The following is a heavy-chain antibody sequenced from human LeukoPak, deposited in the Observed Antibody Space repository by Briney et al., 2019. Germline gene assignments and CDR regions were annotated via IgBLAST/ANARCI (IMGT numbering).Heavy chain of an antibody. D-gene: IGHD1-26*01. Sequence: PGGSLRLSCAASGFTVSSNYMTWVRQAPGKGLEWVSVIYSGGSTYYADSVEGRFTISRDNSKNTLYLQMNSLRGEDTAVYYCASGVGATPNYYYYYMDVWGKGTTVTISS. CDR2: IYSGGST. CDR3: ASGVGATPNYYYYYMDV. CDR1: GFTVSSNY. V-gene: IGHV3-53*01. J-gene: IGHJ6*03.